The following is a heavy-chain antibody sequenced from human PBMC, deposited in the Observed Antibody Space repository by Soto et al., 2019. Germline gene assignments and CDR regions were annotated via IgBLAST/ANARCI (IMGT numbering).Heavy chain of an antibody. CDR2: IIPIFGTA. D-gene: IGHD3-10*01. V-gene: IGHV1-69*12. J-gene: IGHJ4*02. CDR3: ARGGITMVRGWLA. CDR1: GGTFSSYA. Sequence: QVQLVQSGAEVKKPGSSVKVSCKASGGTFSSYAISWVRQAPGQGLEWMGGIIPIFGTANYAQKFQGRVTITADESTSTAYTELGSLRSEDPALDYCARGGITMVRGWLAWGQGTLVTVSS.